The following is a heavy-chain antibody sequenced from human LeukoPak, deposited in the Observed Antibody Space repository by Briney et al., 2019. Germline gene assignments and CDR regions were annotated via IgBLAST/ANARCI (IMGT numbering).Heavy chain of an antibody. CDR2: INHSGST. CDR1: GGSFSGYY. J-gene: IGHJ3*02. V-gene: IGHV4-34*01. CDR3: ARRLRGGSSAFDI. Sequence: NPSETLSLTCAVYGGSFSGYYWSWIRQPPGKGLEWIGEINHSGSTNYNPSLKSRVTISVDTSKNQFSLKLSSVTAADTAVYYCARRLRGGSSAFDIWGQGTMVTVSS. D-gene: IGHD3-10*01.